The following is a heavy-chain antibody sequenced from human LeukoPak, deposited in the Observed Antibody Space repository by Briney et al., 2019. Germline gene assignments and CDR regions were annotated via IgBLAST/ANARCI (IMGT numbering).Heavy chain of an antibody. J-gene: IGHJ4*02. CDR2: ISGSSDTT. V-gene: IGHV3-23*01. CDR3: AKKTSGYFPFDY. D-gene: IGHD5-12*01. Sequence: GGSLRLSCAASGFTFSSYSMSWVRQVPGEGREWVSTISGSSDTTYYADSVKGRFTISRDNTMNTLYLQMNSLMAEDTAVYYCAKKTSGYFPFDYWGQGTLVTVSS. CDR1: GFTFSSYS.